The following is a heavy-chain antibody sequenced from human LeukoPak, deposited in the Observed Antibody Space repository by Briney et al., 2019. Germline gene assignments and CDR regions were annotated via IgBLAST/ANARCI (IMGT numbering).Heavy chain of an antibody. D-gene: IGHD2-21*01. V-gene: IGHV4-59*08. Sequence: PSETLSLTCTVSGGSISSYYWSWIRQPPGKGLEWIGYIYYSGSTNYNPSLKSRVTISVDTSKNQFSLKLSSVTAADTAVYYCARLRIPYYFDYWGQGTLVTVSS. CDR3: ARLRIPYYFDY. CDR2: IYYSGST. CDR1: GGSISSYY. J-gene: IGHJ4*02.